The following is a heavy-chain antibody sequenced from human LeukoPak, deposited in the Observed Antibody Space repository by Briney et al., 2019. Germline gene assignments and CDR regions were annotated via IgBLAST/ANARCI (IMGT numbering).Heavy chain of an antibody. V-gene: IGHV3-7*01. CDR2: LHADGNEK. CDR1: GFTFNTFN. CDR3: ARGGYSFDY. D-gene: IGHD5-12*01. J-gene: IGHJ4*02. Sequence: GGSLRLSCAASGFTFNTFNMNWVRQAPGKGLEWVARLHADGNEKYFVHSVKGRFTVSRDNAKNSLYLQMNSLRVEDTAVYYCARGGYSFDYLGQGTLVTVSS.